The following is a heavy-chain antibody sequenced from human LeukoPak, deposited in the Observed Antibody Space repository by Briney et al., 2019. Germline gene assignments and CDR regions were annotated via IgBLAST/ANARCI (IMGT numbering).Heavy chain of an antibody. Sequence: ASVKVSCTASGYTFTAYYIHWVRQAPGQGLEWMGWFNPNSGGTNYAQEFQGRVTMTRDTSISTAYMDLSRLRSDDTAVYYCAREYYFDNSGYYGVGDYWGQGTPVTVSS. CDR1: GYTFTAYY. J-gene: IGHJ4*02. CDR2: FNPNSGGT. V-gene: IGHV1-2*02. CDR3: AREYYFDNSGYYGVGDY. D-gene: IGHD3-22*01.